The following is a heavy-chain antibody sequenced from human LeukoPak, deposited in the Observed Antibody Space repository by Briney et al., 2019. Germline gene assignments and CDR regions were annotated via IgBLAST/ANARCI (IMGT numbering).Heavy chain of an antibody. V-gene: IGHV1-2*06. CDR1: GYTFTGYY. CDR3: ARLGDSSGYPNFDY. Sequence: ASVKVSCKASGYTFTGYYMHWVRQAPGQGLEWMGRINPNSGGTNYAQKLQGRVTMTRDTSISTAYKELSRLRSDDTAVYYCARLGDSSGYPNFDYWGQGTLVTVSS. D-gene: IGHD3-22*01. CDR2: INPNSGGT. J-gene: IGHJ4*02.